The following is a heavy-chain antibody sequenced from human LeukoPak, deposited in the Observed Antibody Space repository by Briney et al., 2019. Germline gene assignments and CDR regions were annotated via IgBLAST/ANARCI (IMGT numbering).Heavy chain of an antibody. CDR3: ARWAAGTGIADAFDI. Sequence: GESLKISCKGSGYSFTSYWIGWVRQMPGKGLEWMGIIYPGDSDTRYSPSLQGQVTISADKSISTAYLQWSSLKASDTAMYYCARWAAGTGIADAFDIWGQGTMVTVSS. D-gene: IGHD6-19*01. V-gene: IGHV5-51*01. CDR1: GYSFTSYW. CDR2: IYPGDSDT. J-gene: IGHJ3*02.